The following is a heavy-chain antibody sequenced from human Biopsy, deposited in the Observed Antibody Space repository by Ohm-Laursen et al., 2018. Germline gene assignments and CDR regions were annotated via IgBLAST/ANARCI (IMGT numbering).Heavy chain of an antibody. J-gene: IGHJ5*01. CDR3: GRAVRNQLLTDS. V-gene: IGHV1-8*01. D-gene: IGHD1-7*01. Sequence: ASVEVSCKASGYTFTSYDITWVRQASGQGPEWIGWLNPVSGNSNFGQKFRGRVTVTSDTSISTAYMELSGLTSDDTATYYCGRAVRNQLLTDSWGQGTLVTVTS. CDR1: GYTFTSYD. CDR2: LNPVSGNS.